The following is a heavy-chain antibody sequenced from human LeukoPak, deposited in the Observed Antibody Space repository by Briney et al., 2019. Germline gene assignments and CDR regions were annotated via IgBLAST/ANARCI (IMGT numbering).Heavy chain of an antibody. V-gene: IGHV3-11*06. D-gene: IGHD1-14*01. J-gene: IGHJ4*02. CDR1: GFTFSDYY. CDR2: ISSSSSYT. CDR3: AREMPTNRGPDY. Sequence: GGSLRLSCAASGFTFSDYYMSWIRQAPGKGLEWVSYISSSSSYTNYADSVKGRFTISRDNAENSLYLQMNSLRAEDTALYYCAREMPTNRGPDYWGQGTLVTVSS.